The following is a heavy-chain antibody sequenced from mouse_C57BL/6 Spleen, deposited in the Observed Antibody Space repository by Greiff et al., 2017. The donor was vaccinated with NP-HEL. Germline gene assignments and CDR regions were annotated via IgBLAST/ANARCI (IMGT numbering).Heavy chain of an antibody. D-gene: IGHD3-2*02. CDR3: ARATAQASGFAD. Sequence: VQLHQPGAELVMPGASVKLSCKASGYTFTSYWLHWVKQRPGQGLEWIGEIDPSDSYTNYTQKFKGKSTLTVDKSSSTAYMQLSSLTSEDSAVYYCARATAQASGFADWGQGTLVTVSA. CDR1: GYTFTSYW. J-gene: IGHJ3*01. V-gene: IGHV1-69*01. CDR2: IDPSDSYT.